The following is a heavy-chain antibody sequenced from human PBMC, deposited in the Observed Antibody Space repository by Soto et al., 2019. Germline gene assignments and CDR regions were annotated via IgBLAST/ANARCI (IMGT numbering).Heavy chain of an antibody. D-gene: IGHD1-26*01. CDR3: TRNLGAQIVDY. V-gene: IGHV1-18*01. CDR1: GYTFTSYG. Sequence: GASVKVSCKASGYTFTSYGISWVRQAPGQGLEWMGWISAYNGNTKYAQKLQGRVTMTTDTSTSTAYMDLRSLRSDDTAVYNCTRNLGAQIVDYWGQGTLVTVSS. J-gene: IGHJ4*02. CDR2: ISAYNGNT.